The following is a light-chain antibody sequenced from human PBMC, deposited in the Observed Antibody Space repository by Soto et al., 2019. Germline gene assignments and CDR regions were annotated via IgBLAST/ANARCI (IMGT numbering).Light chain of an antibody. CDR1: RDIGKY. CDR2: DAS. CDR3: QQYNSLPPT. J-gene: IGKJ5*01. V-gene: IGKV1-33*01. Sequence: DIQMTQSPSSLSASVGDRVTITCQASRDIGKYLNWFQEKPGKAPKLLIYDASNLQTGVPSRFSGGGSGTDFSFTISSLQPEDFATYYCQQYNSLPPTFGQGTRLE.